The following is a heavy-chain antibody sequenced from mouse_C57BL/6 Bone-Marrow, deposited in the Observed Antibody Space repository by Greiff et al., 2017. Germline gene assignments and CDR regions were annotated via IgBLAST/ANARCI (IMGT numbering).Heavy chain of an antibody. CDR2: ISDGGSYT. CDR1: GFTFSSYA. V-gene: IGHV5-4*01. J-gene: IGHJ3*01. Sequence: EVQVVESGGGLVKPGGSLKLSCAASGFTFSSYAMSWVRQTPEKRLEWVATISDGGSYTYYPDNVKGRFTISRDNAKNNLYLQMSHLKSEDTAMYYCARERGGHYWGQGTLVTVSA. CDR3: ARERGGHY. D-gene: IGHD3-3*01.